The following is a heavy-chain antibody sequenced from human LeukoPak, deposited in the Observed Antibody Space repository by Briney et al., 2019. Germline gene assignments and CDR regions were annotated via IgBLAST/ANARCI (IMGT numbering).Heavy chain of an antibody. D-gene: IGHD2-2*01. J-gene: IGHJ5*02. CDR1: GFTFSSYA. Sequence: GGSLRLSCAASGFTFSSYAMHWFRQAPGKGLEWVAVISYDGSNKYYADSVKGRFTISRDNSKNTLYLQMNSLRAEDTAVYYCAREGAVVVPAAPNWFDPWGQGTLVTVSS. CDR3: AREGAVVVPAAPNWFDP. CDR2: ISYDGSNK. V-gene: IGHV3-30-3*01.